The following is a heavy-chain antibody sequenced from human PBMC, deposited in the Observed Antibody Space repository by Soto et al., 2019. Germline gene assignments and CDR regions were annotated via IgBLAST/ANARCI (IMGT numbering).Heavy chain of an antibody. CDR3: ARHRRSGILTGYETDFDY. CDR1: GDSITSGDYF. D-gene: IGHD3-9*01. J-gene: IGHJ4*02. V-gene: IGHV4-30-4*01. Sequence: SETLSLTCTVSGDSITSGDYFWGWIRQPPGKGLEWIGYIHYSGSTYHNPSLKSRVAISVDTSKNQFSLKLTSVTAADTAVYYCARHRRSGILTGYETDFDYWGQGTLVTVSS. CDR2: IHYSGST.